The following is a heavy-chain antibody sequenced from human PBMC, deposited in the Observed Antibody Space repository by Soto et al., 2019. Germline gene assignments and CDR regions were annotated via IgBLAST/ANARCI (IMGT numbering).Heavy chain of an antibody. CDR2: IYHSGST. Sequence: SETLSLTCAVSGGSISSGCYSWSWIRQPPGKGLEWIGYIYHSGSTYYNPSLKSRVTISVDRSKNQFSLKLSSVTAADTAVYYCARARRGVIHRGHNWFDPWGQGTLVTVSS. V-gene: IGHV4-30-2*01. D-gene: IGHD3-10*01. CDR1: GGSISSGCYS. CDR3: ARARRGVIHRGHNWFDP. J-gene: IGHJ5*02.